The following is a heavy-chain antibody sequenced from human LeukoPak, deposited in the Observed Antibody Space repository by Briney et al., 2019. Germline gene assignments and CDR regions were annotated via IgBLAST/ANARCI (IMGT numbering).Heavy chain of an antibody. CDR2: INHSGST. D-gene: IGHD6-13*01. Sequence: SETLSLTCAVYGGSFSGYYWSWIRQPPGKGLEWIGEINHSGSTNYNPSLKSRVTISVDTSKNQFSLKLSSVTAADTAEYYCARSIAAAGTGWFDPWGQGTLVTVSS. J-gene: IGHJ5*02. V-gene: IGHV4-34*01. CDR1: GGSFSGYY. CDR3: ARSIAAAGTGWFDP.